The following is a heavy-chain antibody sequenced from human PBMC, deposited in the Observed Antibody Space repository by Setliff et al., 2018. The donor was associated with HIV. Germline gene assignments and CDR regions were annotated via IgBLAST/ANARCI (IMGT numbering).Heavy chain of an antibody. CDR2: ILDSGST. Sequence: LSLTCTVSGASISSGGYYWNWIRQLPGKGLEWIGYILDSGSTYYNPSLRGRLSMSIDTSANQFSVELTSVTAADTALYFCARVPNWGSAPFAYDVWGLGTMVTVSS. J-gene: IGHJ3*01. CDR1: GASISSGGYY. CDR3: ARVPNWGSAPFAYDV. V-gene: IGHV4-31*03. D-gene: IGHD7-27*01.